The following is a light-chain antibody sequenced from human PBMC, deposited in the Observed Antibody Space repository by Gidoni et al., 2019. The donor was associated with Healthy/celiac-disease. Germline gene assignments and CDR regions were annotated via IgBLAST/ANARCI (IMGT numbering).Light chain of an antibody. CDR2: GAS. Sequence: EIVLTHSPGTLSLSPAESATLSCRASQSVSSSYLAWYQQKPGQAPRLLIYGASSRATGIPDRFSGSGSGTDFTLTISRLEPEDVAVYYCQQYGRSPKTFGQGTKVEIK. J-gene: IGKJ1*01. V-gene: IGKV3-20*01. CDR3: QQYGRSPKT. CDR1: QSVSSSY.